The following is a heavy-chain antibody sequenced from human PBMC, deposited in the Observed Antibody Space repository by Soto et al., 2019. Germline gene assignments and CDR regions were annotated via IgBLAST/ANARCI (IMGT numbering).Heavy chain of an antibody. J-gene: IGHJ4*02. CDR3: ARDGDYYDSSGYYHFDY. Sequence: GASVKVSCKASGGTFSSYAISWVRQAPGQGLEWMGGIIPIFGTANYAQKFQGRVTITADESTSTAYMELSSLRSEDTAVYYCARDGDYYDSSGYYHFDYWGQGALVTVSS. D-gene: IGHD3-22*01. V-gene: IGHV1-69*13. CDR1: GGTFSSYA. CDR2: IIPIFGTA.